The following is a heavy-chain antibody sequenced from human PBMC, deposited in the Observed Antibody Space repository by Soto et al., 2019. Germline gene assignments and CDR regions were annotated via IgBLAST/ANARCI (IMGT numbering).Heavy chain of an antibody. D-gene: IGHD6-13*01. CDR2: ISSSSSYI. J-gene: IGHJ6*02. Sequence: PGGSLRLSCAASGFTFSSYSMNWVRQAPGKGLEWVSSISSSSSYIYYADPVKGRFTISRDNAKNSLYLQMNSLRAEDTAVYYCASRSAAIYYYGMDVWGQGTTVTVSS. CDR1: GFTFSSYS. V-gene: IGHV3-21*01. CDR3: ASRSAAIYYYGMDV.